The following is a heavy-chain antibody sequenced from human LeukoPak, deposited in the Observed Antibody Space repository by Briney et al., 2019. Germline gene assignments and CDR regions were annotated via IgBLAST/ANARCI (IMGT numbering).Heavy chain of an antibody. CDR3: ARDLDTAMVWDY. V-gene: IGHV3-33*01. J-gene: IGHJ4*02. CDR1: GFTFSSYG. D-gene: IGHD5-18*01. Sequence: GGSLRLSCAASGFTFSSYGMHWVRQAPGKGLEWVAAIWYDGSNKYYADSVKGRFTISRDNSKNTLYLQMNSLRAEDTAVYYCARDLDTAMVWDYWGQGTLVTVSS. CDR2: IWYDGSNK.